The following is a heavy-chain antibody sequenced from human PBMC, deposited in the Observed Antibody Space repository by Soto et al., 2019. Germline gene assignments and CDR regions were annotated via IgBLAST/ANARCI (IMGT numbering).Heavy chain of an antibody. V-gene: IGHV3-30*18. Sequence: VQLVESGGGVVQPGRSLRLSCAASGFTFSDYAMHWVRQAPGKGLEWVAVVSHDGRNTHYADSVKGRFTISRDSCKNTVTLEMTSRRAEDTAVYYCAKGGRQWLVTSDFNHWGQGALVTVSS. D-gene: IGHD6-19*01. CDR1: GFTFSDYA. CDR3: AKGGRQWLVTSDFNH. J-gene: IGHJ4*02. CDR2: VSHDGRNT.